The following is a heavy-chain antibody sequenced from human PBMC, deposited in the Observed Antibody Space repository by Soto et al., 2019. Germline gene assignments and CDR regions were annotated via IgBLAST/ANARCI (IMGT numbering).Heavy chain of an antibody. CDR3: ARTFLVLPYFDY. CDR1: GGSFSGYY. Sequence: SETLSLTCAVYGGSFSGYYWSWIRQPPGKGLEWIGEINHSGSTNYNPSLKSRVTISVDTSKNQFSLKLSSVTAADTAVYYCARTFLVLPYFDYWGQGTLVTSPQ. J-gene: IGHJ4*02. D-gene: IGHD2-15*01. V-gene: IGHV4-34*01. CDR2: INHSGST.